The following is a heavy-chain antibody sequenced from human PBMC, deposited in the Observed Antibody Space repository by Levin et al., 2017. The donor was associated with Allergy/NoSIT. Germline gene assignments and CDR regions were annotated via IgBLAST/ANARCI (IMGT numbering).Heavy chain of an antibody. V-gene: IGHV7-4-1*02. J-gene: IGHJ4*02. D-gene: IGHD2-15*01. CDR2: INTHTGNP. CDR1: GYTFTNYG. Sequence: ASVKVSCKASGYTFTNYGMNWVRQAPGQGLQWMGWINTHTGNPTYTQDFTGRFVFSLDTSVSTAYLQISSLEAEDTAVYHCSRGGYLDDWGQGTLVTVSS. CDR3: SRGGYLDD.